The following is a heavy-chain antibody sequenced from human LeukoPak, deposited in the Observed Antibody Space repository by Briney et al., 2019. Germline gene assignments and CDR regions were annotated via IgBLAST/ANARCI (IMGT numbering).Heavy chain of an antibody. CDR3: AREEGGNYYYMDV. CDR2: ISGYNGET. J-gene: IGHJ6*03. V-gene: IGHV1-18*01. D-gene: IGHD3-16*01. CDR1: GYTFTSSG. Sequence: ASVKVSCKASGYTFTSSGISWVRQAPGQGLEWMGWISGYNGETNYVQKFLGRVTMTIDSSTSTAYMELRSLRPDDTAVYYCAREEGGNYYYMDVWGKGTTVTVSS.